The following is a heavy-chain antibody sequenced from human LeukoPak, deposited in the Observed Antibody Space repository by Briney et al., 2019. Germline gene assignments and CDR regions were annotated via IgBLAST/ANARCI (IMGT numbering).Heavy chain of an antibody. CDR1: GGSISSGGYS. V-gene: IGHV4-30-2*01. D-gene: IGHD6-19*01. J-gene: IGHJ4*02. Sequence: SETLSLTCAVSGGSISSGGYSWSWIRRPPGKGLEWIGYIYHSGSTYYNPSLKSRVTISVDRSKNQFSLKLSSVTAADTAVYYCAREEAVAGHFDYWGQGTLVTVSS. CDR3: AREEAVAGHFDY. CDR2: IYHSGST.